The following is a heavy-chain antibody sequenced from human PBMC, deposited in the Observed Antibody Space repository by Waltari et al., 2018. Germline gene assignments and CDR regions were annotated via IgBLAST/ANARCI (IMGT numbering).Heavy chain of an antibody. CDR1: GYTLTELS. CDR2: CDPEDGET. D-gene: IGHD2-2*02. Sequence: QVQLVQSGAEVKKPGASVKVSCKVSGYTLTELSMHWVRQAPGKGLEWMGGCDPEDGETIYAQKFQGRVTMTEDTSTDTAYMELSSLRSEDTAVYYWATHIGDCSSTSCYTFDYWGQGTLVTVSS. V-gene: IGHV1-24*01. CDR3: ATHIGDCSSTSCYTFDY. J-gene: IGHJ4*02.